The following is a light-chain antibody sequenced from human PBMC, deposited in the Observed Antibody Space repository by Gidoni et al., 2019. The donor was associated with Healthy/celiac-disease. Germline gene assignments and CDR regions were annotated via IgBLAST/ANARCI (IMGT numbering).Light chain of an antibody. V-gene: IGKV1-39*01. J-gene: IGKJ4*01. CDR1: QSISSY. Sequence: DIQMTQSPSSLSASVGDRVTITCRASQSISSYLNWYQQKPGKAPKLLIYAASSLQSGVPSRFSGSGSGTDFTLTISSLQPEDFATYYCQQSYSVFGGXTKVEIK. CDR3: QQSYSV. CDR2: AAS.